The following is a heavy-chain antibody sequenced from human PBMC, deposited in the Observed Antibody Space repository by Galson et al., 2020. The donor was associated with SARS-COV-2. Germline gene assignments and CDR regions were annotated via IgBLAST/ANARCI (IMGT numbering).Heavy chain of an antibody. J-gene: IGHJ5*02. V-gene: IGHV3-33*01. CDR2: ISFDGYTD. Sequence: GESLKISCAASEFMFSTFGMHWVRQGPGKGLDWVAFISFDGYTDYYADSVKGRFTVSRDNSNNKLYLQMNNLRADDTAVYYCVRDRYCTTTTCYNWFSPWGQGTLVTVSS. CDR1: EFMFSTFG. D-gene: IGHD2-2*02. CDR3: VRDRYCTTTTCYNWFSP.